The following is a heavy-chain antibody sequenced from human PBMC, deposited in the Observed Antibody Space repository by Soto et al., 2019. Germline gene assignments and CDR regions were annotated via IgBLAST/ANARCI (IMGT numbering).Heavy chain of an antibody. V-gene: IGHV4-59*01. Sequence: SEPLSLTCTVSGGSISSYYWSWIRQPPGKGLEWIGYIYYSGSTNYNPSLKSRVTISVDTSKNQFSLKLSSVTAADTAVYYCARDGTYYDILTGYQYNWFDPWGQGTLVTVSS. D-gene: IGHD3-9*01. CDR3: ARDGTYYDILTGYQYNWFDP. J-gene: IGHJ5*02. CDR1: GGSISSYY. CDR2: IYYSGST.